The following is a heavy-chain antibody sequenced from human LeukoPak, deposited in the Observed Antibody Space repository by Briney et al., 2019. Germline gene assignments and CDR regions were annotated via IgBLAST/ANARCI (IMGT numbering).Heavy chain of an antibody. CDR2: ISSSSSYI. V-gene: IGHV3-21*01. CDR3: ARDVTMVRGVSL. CDR1: GFTFSSYS. D-gene: IGHD3-10*01. Sequence: GGSLTLSCAASGFTFSSYSMKWVRQAPGKGLEWVSSISSSSSYIYYADSVKGRFTISRDNAKNSLYLQMNSLRAEDTAVYYCARDVTMVRGVSLWGQGTLVTVSS. J-gene: IGHJ4*02.